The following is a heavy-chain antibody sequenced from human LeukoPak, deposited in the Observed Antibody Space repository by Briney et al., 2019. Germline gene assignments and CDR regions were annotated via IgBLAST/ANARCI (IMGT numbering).Heavy chain of an antibody. CDR1: GGSISSSSYY. D-gene: IGHD3-22*01. V-gene: IGHV4-39*01. CDR2: IYYSGST. Sequence: ASETLSLTCTVSGGSISSSSYYWGWIRQPPGKGLEWIGSIYYSGSTYYNPSLKSRVTIFVDTSKNQFSLKLSSVTAADTAVYYCARFTYYYDSSGYAIDYWGQGTLVTVSS. CDR3: ARFTYYYDSSGYAIDY. J-gene: IGHJ4*02.